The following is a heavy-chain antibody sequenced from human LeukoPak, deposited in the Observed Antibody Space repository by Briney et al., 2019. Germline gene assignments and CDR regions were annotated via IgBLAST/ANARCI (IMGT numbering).Heavy chain of an antibody. Sequence: ASVKVSCKASGYTFTSYTIHWVRQAPGQSLEWMGWISVGRGDSKCSQEFQGRVTLTRDTSTTTAYLEVSSLGPEDMAVYYCARERGIRDAFDFWGQGTMVTVSS. CDR1: GYTFTSYT. J-gene: IGHJ3*01. CDR3: ARERGIRDAFDF. V-gene: IGHV1-3*03. D-gene: IGHD1-14*01. CDR2: ISVGRGDS.